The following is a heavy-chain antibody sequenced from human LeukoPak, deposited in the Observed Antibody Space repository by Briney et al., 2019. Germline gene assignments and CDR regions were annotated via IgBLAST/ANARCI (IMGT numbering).Heavy chain of an antibody. D-gene: IGHD2-15*01. CDR1: GFTFNNAW. CDR2: IKSKTDGETT. Sequence: PGGSLRLSCTASGFTFNNAWMTWVRQAPGKGLEWVGRIKSKTDGETTDYAAPVKGRFTISREDSKNTLYLQMNSLKTEDTALYYCTTAPCSIGSCYPDDAFDIWGQGTLVTVSS. CDR3: TTAPCSIGSCYPDDAFDI. J-gene: IGHJ3*02. V-gene: IGHV3-15*01.